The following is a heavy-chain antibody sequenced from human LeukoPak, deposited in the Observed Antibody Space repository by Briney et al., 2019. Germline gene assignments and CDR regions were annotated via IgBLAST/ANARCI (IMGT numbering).Heavy chain of an antibody. V-gene: IGHV3-30*18. D-gene: IGHD5-12*01. Sequence: GGSLRLSCAASGFTFSSYGMHWVRQAPGKGLEWVAVISYDGSNKYYADSVKGRSTISRDNSKNTLYLQMNSLRAEDTAVYYCANDGSGWGQGTLVTVSS. CDR2: ISYDGSNK. CDR3: ANDGSG. CDR1: GFTFSSYG. J-gene: IGHJ4*02.